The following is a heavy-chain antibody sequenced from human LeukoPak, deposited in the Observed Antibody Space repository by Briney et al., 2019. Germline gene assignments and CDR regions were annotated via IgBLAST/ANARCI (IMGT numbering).Heavy chain of an antibody. CDR3: ARCGYNGGRFDH. Sequence: SETLSLTCTVSGGSISSGGYYWSWIRQHPGKGLEWIGYIYYSGSTYYNPSLKSRVTISVDTSKNQFSLKLSSVTAADTAVYYCARCGYNGGRFDHWGQGTLVTVSS. CDR2: IYYSGST. V-gene: IGHV4-31*03. D-gene: IGHD5-24*01. J-gene: IGHJ4*02. CDR1: GGSISSGGYY.